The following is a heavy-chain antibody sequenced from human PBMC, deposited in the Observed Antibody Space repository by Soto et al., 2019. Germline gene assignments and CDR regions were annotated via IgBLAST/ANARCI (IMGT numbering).Heavy chain of an antibody. CDR3: AKDVVSFSSGYYPGVGGRYFDY. D-gene: IGHD6-19*01. V-gene: IGHV3-23*01. Sequence: GGSLRLSCAASGFTFSSYAMSWVRQAPGKGLEWVSVISGSGGSTYYAGSVKGRFTISRDNSKNTLYLQMNSLSAEDTAVSYCAKDVVSFSSGYYPGVGGRYFDYWGQGTLVTVSS. CDR2: ISGSGGST. J-gene: IGHJ4*02. CDR1: GFTFSSYA.